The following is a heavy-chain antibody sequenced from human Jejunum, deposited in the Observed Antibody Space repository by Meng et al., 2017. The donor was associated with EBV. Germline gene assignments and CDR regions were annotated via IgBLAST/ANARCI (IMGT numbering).Heavy chain of an antibody. CDR1: GYTFTNYD. CDR2: MNPNSGNK. Sequence: QEPLGQSGAEVRKPGASLNVSRKASGYTFTNYDINRVRQATGQGLEWMGWMNPNSGNKGYSYKFRGRVTMTRHISQHTAFMELNSLRSDDTAVYYCASGPYYYAMKVWGQGNTVTVSS. CDR3: ASGPYYYAMKV. V-gene: IGHV1-8*01. J-gene: IGHJ6*02.